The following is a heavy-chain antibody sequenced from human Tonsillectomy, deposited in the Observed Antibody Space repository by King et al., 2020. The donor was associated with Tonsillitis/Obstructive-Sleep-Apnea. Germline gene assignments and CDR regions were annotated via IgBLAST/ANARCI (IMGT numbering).Heavy chain of an antibody. V-gene: IGHV1-18*01. Sequence: VQLVESGAEVKKPGASVKVSCKTSGYIFTTYGISWVRQAPGQGLEWMGWISGYDANTNYAQKFQGRVTMTTDTSTSTAYMELRSLRSDDTAVYYCAKDERRYYDSGCYYNWFDPWGQGTLVTVFS. CDR3: AKDERRYYDSGCYYNWFDP. CDR2: ISGYDANT. CDR1: GYIFTTYG. J-gene: IGHJ5*02. D-gene: IGHD3-22*01.